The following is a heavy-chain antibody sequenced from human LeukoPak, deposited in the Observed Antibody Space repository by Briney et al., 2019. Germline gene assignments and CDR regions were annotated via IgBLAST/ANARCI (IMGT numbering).Heavy chain of an antibody. V-gene: IGHV5-10-1*01. CDR1: GYRFTSYW. J-gene: IGHJ5*02. D-gene: IGHD5-12*01. Sequence: GESLRISCKGSGYRFTSYWISWVRQMPGKGLEWLGRIDPSDSYTNYSPSFQGHVTTSADKSISTAYLQWSSLKASDTAMYYCARQYSGYDSWFDPWGQGTLVTVSS. CDR2: IDPSDSYT. CDR3: ARQYSGYDSWFDP.